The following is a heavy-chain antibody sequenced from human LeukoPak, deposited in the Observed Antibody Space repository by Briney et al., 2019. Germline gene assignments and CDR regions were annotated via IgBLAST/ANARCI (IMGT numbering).Heavy chain of an antibody. V-gene: IGHV4-4*07. D-gene: IGHD2-15*01. CDR3: ARGAEYCSGGSCYLILDY. Sequence: KPSETLSLTCTVSGGSISSYYWSWIRQPAGKGLEWIGRIYTSGSTNYNRSLKSRVTMSVDTSKNQFSLKLSSVTAADTAVYYCARGAEYCSGGSCYLILDYWGQGTLVTVSS. CDR2: IYTSGST. J-gene: IGHJ4*02. CDR1: GGSISSYY.